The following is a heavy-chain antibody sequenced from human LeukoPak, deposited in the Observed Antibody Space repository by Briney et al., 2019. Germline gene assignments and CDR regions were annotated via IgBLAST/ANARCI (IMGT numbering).Heavy chain of an antibody. CDR2: ISGDGGST. Sequence: GGSLRLSCAASGFTFVDYAMHWVRQAPGKGLEWVSLISGDGGSTYYADSVKGRFTISRDNSKNSLYLQMNSLRTEDTALYYCAKVYLKYSSGWYDYWGQGTLVTVSS. D-gene: IGHD6-19*01. J-gene: IGHJ4*02. V-gene: IGHV3-43*02. CDR1: GFTFVDYA. CDR3: AKVYLKYSSGWYDY.